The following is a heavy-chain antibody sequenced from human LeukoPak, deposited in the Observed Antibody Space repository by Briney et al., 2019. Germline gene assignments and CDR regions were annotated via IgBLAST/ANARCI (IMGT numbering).Heavy chain of an antibody. CDR1: GFIVSSNY. D-gene: IGHD3-10*01. CDR2: IYTGGST. J-gene: IGHJ3*02. Sequence: PGGSLRFSCVVSGFIVSSNYMNWVRQAPGKGLEWVSVIYTGGSTYYADSVKGRFTISRDNSKNTLYLQMNSLTAEDTAVYYCARDQYVSVRVRFGVLDIWGQGTMVTVSS. V-gene: IGHV3-66*01. CDR3: ARDQYVSVRVRFGVLDI.